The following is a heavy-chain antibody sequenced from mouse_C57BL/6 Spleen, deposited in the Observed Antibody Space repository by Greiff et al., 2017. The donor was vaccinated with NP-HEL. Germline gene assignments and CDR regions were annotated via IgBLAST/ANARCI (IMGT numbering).Heavy chain of an antibody. D-gene: IGHD1-1*01. Sequence: DVKLQESGAELVRPGASVKLSCTASGFNIKDYYMHWVKQRPEQGLEWIGRIDPEDGDTEYAPKFQGKATMTADTSSNTAYLQLSSLTSEDTAVYYCTTSVVGDYAMDYWGQGTSVTVSS. CDR1: GFNIKDYY. CDR2: IDPEDGDT. J-gene: IGHJ4*01. CDR3: TTSVVGDYAMDY. V-gene: IGHV14-1*01.